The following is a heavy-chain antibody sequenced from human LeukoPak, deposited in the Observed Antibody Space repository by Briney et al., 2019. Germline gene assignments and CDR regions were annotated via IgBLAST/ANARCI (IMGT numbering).Heavy chain of an antibody. CDR1: GGSISSSSYY. CDR2: IYYSGST. V-gene: IGHV4-39*01. Sequence: SETLSLTCTVSGGSISSSSYYWGWIRQPPGKGQGWIGSIYYSGSTYYNPSLKSRVTISVDTSKNQFSLKLSSVTAADTAVYYCARRLVVVKRGAFDIWGQGTMVTVSS. D-gene: IGHD2-21*01. CDR3: ARRLVVVKRGAFDI. J-gene: IGHJ3*02.